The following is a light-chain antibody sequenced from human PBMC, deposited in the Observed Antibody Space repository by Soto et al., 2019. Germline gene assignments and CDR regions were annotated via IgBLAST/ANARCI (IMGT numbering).Light chain of an antibody. J-gene: IGLJ3*02. CDR1: SSNIGSNS. Sequence: QPVLTQPPSASGTLGQRVTISCSGSSSNIGSNSVNWYQQLPGTAPKLLIYTNNKRPSGVPDRFSGSKSGTSASLALSGLQSEDEADYYCAAWDDSLSGPVFGGGTKLTVL. CDR3: AAWDDSLSGPV. CDR2: TNN. V-gene: IGLV1-44*01.